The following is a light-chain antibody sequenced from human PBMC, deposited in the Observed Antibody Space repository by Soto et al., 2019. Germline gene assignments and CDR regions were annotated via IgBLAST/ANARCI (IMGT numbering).Light chain of an antibody. CDR3: SSYADSNNVL. CDR2: EVN. J-gene: IGLJ2*01. CDR1: SSDVGGDNY. V-gene: IGLV2-8*01. Sequence: QSVLTQPPSASGSPGQSVTISCTGTSSDVGGDNYVSWYQQHPGKAPKVMIYEVNKRPSGVPDRFSGSKSGNTASLTVSGLEADDEADYYCSSYADSNNVLFGGGTKLTVL.